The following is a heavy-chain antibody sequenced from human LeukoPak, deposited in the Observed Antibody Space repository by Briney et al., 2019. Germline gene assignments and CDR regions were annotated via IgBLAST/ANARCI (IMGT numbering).Heavy chain of an antibody. CDR1: GGSISSGGYY. D-gene: IGHD3-3*01. Sequence: PSQTLSLPCTVSGGSISSGGYYWSWIRQHPGKGLEWIGYIYYSGSTYYNPSLKSRVTISVDTSKNQFSLKLSSVTAADTAVYYCASQIRFLEWYSSYYFDYWGQGTLVTVSS. CDR2: IYYSGST. V-gene: IGHV4-31*03. CDR3: ASQIRFLEWYSSYYFDY. J-gene: IGHJ4*02.